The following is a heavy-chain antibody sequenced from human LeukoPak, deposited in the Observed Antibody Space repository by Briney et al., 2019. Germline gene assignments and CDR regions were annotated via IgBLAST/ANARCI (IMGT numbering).Heavy chain of an antibody. CDR2: INPNSGGT. CDR3: ARDLTSMEVGPDY. V-gene: IGHV1-2*02. CDR1: GYTFTGYY. Sequence: ASVKASCKASGYTFTGYYMHWVRQAPGQGLEWMGWINPNSGGTNYAQKFQGRVTMTRDTSISTAYMELSRLRSDDTAVYYCARDLTSMEVGPDYWGQGTLVTVSS. J-gene: IGHJ4*02. D-gene: IGHD3-9*01.